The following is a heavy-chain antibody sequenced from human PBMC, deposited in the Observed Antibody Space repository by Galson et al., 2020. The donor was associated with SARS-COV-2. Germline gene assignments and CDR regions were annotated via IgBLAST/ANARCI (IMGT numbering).Heavy chain of an antibody. V-gene: IGHV4-39*07. D-gene: IGHD6-19*01. CDR1: GGSISSSSYY. J-gene: IGHJ4*02. CDR2: IYYSGST. CDR3: VSSGWKLGFDY. Sequence: SETLSLTCTVSGGSISSSSYYWGWIRQPPGKGLEWIGSIYYSGSTYYNPSLKSRVTISVDTSKNQFSLKLSSVTAADTAVYYCVSSGWKLGFDYWGQGTLVTVSS.